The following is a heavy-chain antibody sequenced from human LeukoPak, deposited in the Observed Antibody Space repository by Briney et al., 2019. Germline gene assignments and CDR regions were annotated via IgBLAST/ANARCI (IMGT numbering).Heavy chain of an antibody. CDR3: AREAIFGAFDP. CDR2: INAYNGNT. Sequence: GASVKVSCKATGYTFTSYIISWVRQAPGQGLEWMGWINAYNGNTDYAQRVQGRVTMTTDTSTSTAYMELRSLRSDDTAVYYCAREAIFGAFDPWGQGTLVTVSS. D-gene: IGHD3-3*01. CDR1: GYTFTSYI. J-gene: IGHJ5*02. V-gene: IGHV1-18*01.